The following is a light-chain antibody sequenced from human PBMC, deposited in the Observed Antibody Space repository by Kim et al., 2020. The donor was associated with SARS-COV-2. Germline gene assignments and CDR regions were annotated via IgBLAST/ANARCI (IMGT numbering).Light chain of an antibody. CDR1: QSVSTN. CDR3: QQYNNWPPAFT. J-gene: IGKJ3*01. Sequence: EILMTQSPAALSVSPGERATLSCRASQSVSTNLAWYQQKPGQAPRLLIYGASTRATGIPVRFSGSGSGTEFTLTISSLQSEDFAVYYCQQYNNWPPAFTFGPGTKVDIK. CDR2: GAS. V-gene: IGKV3-15*01.